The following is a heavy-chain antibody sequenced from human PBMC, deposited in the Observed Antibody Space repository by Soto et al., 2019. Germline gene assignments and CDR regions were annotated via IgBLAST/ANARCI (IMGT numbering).Heavy chain of an antibody. CDR1: GFTVTSSG. CDR2: ISPNGQGI. Sequence: EVKLLESGGGLVQPGGSLRLSCGVSGFTVTSSGVSWVRQAPGKGLEWVSAISPNGQGIWYADSVKGRFTISRDISRNTVFLQMDSLTAEDSAVYYCAKDRQYPLDYFHYLGQGTLVTVSS. V-gene: IGHV3-23*01. CDR3: AKDRQYPLDYFHY. D-gene: IGHD4-4*01. J-gene: IGHJ4*02.